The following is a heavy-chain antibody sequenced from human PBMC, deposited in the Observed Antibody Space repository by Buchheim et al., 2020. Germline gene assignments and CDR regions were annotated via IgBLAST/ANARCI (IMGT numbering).Heavy chain of an antibody. CDR3: ARLNWATGMGSYYYYYMDV. CDR2: ISSSSSYT. Sequence: QVQLVESGGGLVKPGGSLRLSCSASGFTFSDYYMSWIRQAPGKWLEWVSYISSSSSYTNYAYCVKGRFTISRDNAKNSLYLQLNSLRAEDTAVYYCARLNWATGMGSYYYYYMDVWGKGTT. V-gene: IGHV3-11*05. D-gene: IGHD7-27*01. J-gene: IGHJ6*03. CDR1: GFTFSDYY.